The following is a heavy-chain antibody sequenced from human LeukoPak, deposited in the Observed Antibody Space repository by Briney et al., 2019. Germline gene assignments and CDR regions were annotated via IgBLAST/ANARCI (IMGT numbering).Heavy chain of an antibody. Sequence: GGSLRLSCAASGFTFSSYAMSWVRQAPGKGLEWVSAISGSGDSTYYADSVKGRFTISRDNSKNTLYLQMNSLRAEDTAVYYCAKDQNYASYYYYMDVWGKGTTVTVSS. CDR2: ISGSGDST. CDR3: AKDQNYASYYYYMDV. D-gene: IGHD1-7*01. J-gene: IGHJ6*03. CDR1: GFTFSSYA. V-gene: IGHV3-23*01.